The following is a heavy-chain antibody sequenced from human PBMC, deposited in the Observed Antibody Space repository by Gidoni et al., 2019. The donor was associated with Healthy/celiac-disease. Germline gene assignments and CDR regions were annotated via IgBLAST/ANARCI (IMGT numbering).Heavy chain of an antibody. CDR1: GFTFRSYA. D-gene: IGHD5-12*01. V-gene: IGHV3-23*01. CDR2: ISGSGGST. Sequence: EVQLLESGGGLVQPGGSLRLSCAASGFTFRSYAMSWVRQAPGKGLEWGSAISGSGGSTYYADSVKGRFTISRDNSKNTLYLQMNSLRAEDTAVYYCAKGGGVGRLLSNFDYWGQGTLVTVSS. J-gene: IGHJ4*02. CDR3: AKGGGVGRLLSNFDY.